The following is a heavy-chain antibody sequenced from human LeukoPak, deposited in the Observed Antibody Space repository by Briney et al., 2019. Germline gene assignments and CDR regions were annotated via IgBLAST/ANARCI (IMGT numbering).Heavy chain of an antibody. V-gene: IGHV3-23*01. D-gene: IGHD3-10*01. Sequence: PGGSLRLSCAASGFAFGSFSMNWVRQAPGKGLEWVSTISTSGAATYYTDSVEGRFTISRDNSKNTLYLQMNSLRVEDTAVYYCAKKGYAGSGTYSYYFDSWGQGTLVTVSS. CDR1: GFAFGSFS. CDR3: AKKGYAGSGTYSYYFDS. CDR2: ISTSGAAT. J-gene: IGHJ4*02.